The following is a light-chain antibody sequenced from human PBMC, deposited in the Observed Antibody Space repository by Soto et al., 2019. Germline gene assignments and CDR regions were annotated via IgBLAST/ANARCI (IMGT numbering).Light chain of an antibody. J-gene: IGLJ2*01. Sequence: QSVLTQPASVSASPGQSITISCTGTSSDVGGYHYVSWYQQHPGKAPKLMIYEVSERPSGVSNRFSGSKSGNTASLTISGLQPEDEADYYCSSYTRASTVVFGGGTKVTVL. CDR1: SSDVGGYHY. CDR2: EVS. V-gene: IGLV2-14*03. CDR3: SSYTRASTVV.